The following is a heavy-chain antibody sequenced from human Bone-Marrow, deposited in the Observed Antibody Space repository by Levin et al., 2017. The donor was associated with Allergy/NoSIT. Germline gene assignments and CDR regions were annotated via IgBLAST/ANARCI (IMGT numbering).Heavy chain of an antibody. Sequence: GGSLRLSCAASGFSFSTCSMNWVRQAPGKGLEWVASISDNSNYIHYADSLNGRFIISRDNAKNSLFLQMNSLRADDTAVYYCARDLTFSYDTRGVYPFDFWGQGTLVTVSS. CDR3: ARDLTFSYDTRGVYPFDF. J-gene: IGHJ4*02. CDR1: GFSFSTCS. CDR2: ISDNSNYI. V-gene: IGHV3-21*01. D-gene: IGHD3-22*01.